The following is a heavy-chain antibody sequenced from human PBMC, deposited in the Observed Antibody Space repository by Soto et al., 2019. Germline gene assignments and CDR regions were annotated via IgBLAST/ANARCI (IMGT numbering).Heavy chain of an antibody. D-gene: IGHD2-2*01. CDR1: GGSISSSRYY. J-gene: IGHJ4*02. V-gene: IGHV4-39*01. CDR2: IYYTGST. Sequence: PSETLSLTFTVSGGSISSSRYYWDWIRQPPGKGLEWIGSIYYTGSTYYNPSLKGRVTISVDASKKRFSLKLRSVTAADTAVYYCARRGPSQLNNIVVVPGGMTSGFDYWGQGTLVTVSS. CDR3: ARRGPSQLNNIVVVPGGMTSGFDY.